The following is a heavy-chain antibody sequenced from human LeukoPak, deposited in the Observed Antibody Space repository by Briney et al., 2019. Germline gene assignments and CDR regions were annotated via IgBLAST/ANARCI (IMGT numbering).Heavy chain of an antibody. D-gene: IGHD1-26*01. CDR2: INPNSGGT. Sequence: ASVKVSCKASGYTFTGYYMHWVRQAPGQGLEWMGWINPNSGGTNYAQKFQGRVTMTRDTSISTAYMELSRLRSDDTAVYYCASWTIVGASDFDYWGQGTLVTVSS. CDR1: GYTFTGYY. J-gene: IGHJ4*02. CDR3: ASWTIVGASDFDY. V-gene: IGHV1-2*02.